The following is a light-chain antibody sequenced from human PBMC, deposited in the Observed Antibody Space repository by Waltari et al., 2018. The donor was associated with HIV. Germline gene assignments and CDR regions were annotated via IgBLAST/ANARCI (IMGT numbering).Light chain of an antibody. CDR3: SSYTSSSTVV. J-gene: IGLJ2*01. CDR1: SSIVGAYNY. Sequence: QSALTQPASVSGSPGQSITISCTGTSSIVGAYNYVSWYQLHPGKAPKRMIYDVSNRPSGVSDRFSGSKSANTASLTISGLQAEDEAHYYCSSYTSSSTVVFGGGTKLTVL. V-gene: IGLV2-14*03. CDR2: DVS.